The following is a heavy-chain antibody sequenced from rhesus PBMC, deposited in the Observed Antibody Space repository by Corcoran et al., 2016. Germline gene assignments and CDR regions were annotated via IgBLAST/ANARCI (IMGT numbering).Heavy chain of an antibody. V-gene: IGHV3-103*01. CDR2: ITTGGNS. CDR3: AKDPSVAAYDAFDF. Sequence: VQLVEAGGGLARPGGSLRLSCAVLGLTFSSLTMYWVRQAPGKGLEWVSGITTGGNSYYADSVKGQFTISRDNSKNSFSLQMNSLRTEDTAVYYCAKDPSVAAYDAFDFWGQGLRVTVSS. D-gene: IGHD4-29*01. CDR1: GLTFSSLT. J-gene: IGHJ3*01.